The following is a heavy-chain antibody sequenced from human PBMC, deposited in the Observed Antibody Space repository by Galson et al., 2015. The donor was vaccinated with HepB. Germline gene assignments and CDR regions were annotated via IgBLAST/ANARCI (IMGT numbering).Heavy chain of an antibody. Sequence: SVKVSCKASGGTFSGYAIKWMRQAPGQGLEWMGGTIPILRTPAYAQKFQGRVTITADESTRTAYMELSSLVSEDTAMYYCARDAHDLMVSWGQGTLVTVSS. CDR1: GGTFSGYA. CDR2: TIPILRTP. D-gene: IGHD2-8*02. J-gene: IGHJ4*02. V-gene: IGHV1-69*13. CDR3: ARDAHDLMVS.